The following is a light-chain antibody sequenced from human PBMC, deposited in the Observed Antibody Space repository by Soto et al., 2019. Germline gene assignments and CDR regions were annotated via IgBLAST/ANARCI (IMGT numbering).Light chain of an antibody. J-gene: IGLJ1*01. CDR2: DVS. CDR3: SSYTTSNTRQIV. Sequence: QSVLTQPASVSGSPGQSITISCTGTSSDVGGYNYVSWYQHHPGKAPKLIIYDVSNRPSGVSNRFSGSKSGNTASLTISGLQREDEADYYCSSYTTSNTRQIVFGTGTKLTVL. CDR1: SSDVGGYNY. V-gene: IGLV2-14*03.